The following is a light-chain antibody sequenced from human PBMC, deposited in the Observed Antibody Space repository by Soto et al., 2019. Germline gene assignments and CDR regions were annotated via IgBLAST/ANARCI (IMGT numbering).Light chain of an antibody. J-gene: IGKJ4*01. CDR2: GAS. CDR1: QIFPSSY. Sequence: EIVLTQSPGTLSLSPGERATLSCRASQIFPSSYLAWYQQTPGHAPRLLIYGASSRATGIPDRFSGSGSGTDFILTISRLEPEDFAVYYCQHYDSSPTFGGGTKVEIK. V-gene: IGKV3-20*01. CDR3: QHYDSSPT.